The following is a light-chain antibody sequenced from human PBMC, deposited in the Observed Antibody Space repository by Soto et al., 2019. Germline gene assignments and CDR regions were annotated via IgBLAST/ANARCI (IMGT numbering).Light chain of an antibody. CDR1: SSDVGFYNF. CDR2: EVT. J-gene: IGLJ1*01. CDR3: ASYAGTKLFV. V-gene: IGLV2-8*01. Sequence: QSALTQPPSATGSTGQSLTISCTGTSSDVGFYNFVSWYQQRPGKAPKLVIYEVTKRPSGVPDRFSGSKSGSTASLTVSGLQADDEAEYYCASYAGTKLFVFGSGTKVTAL.